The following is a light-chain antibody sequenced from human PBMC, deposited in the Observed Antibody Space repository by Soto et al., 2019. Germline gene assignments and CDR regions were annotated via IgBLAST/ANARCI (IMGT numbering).Light chain of an antibody. J-gene: IGKJ3*01. CDR2: DAS. V-gene: IGKV1-33*01. Sequence: DIQMTQSPSSLSASVGDRVTITCQASQDITNYLNWYQQKPGKAPKLLSYDASNLETGVPSRFTGGRSGTDFTFTITNLQPEDIATYYCQQYNNLPFTFGPGTKVDFK. CDR1: QDITNY. CDR3: QQYNNLPFT.